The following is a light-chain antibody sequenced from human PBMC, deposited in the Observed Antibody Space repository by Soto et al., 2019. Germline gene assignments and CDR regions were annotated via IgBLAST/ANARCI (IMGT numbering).Light chain of an antibody. CDR2: END. J-gene: IGLJ1*01. V-gene: IGLV2-23*01. CDR3: CSYAGSSSYV. CDR1: SNDVSTYNL. Sequence: QSALTQPASVSGSPGQSITISCTGTSNDVSTYNLVSWYQQRPGKGPTLVIFENDQRPSGVSFRFSGSKSGNTASLTISGLQAEDEADYYCCSYAGSSSYVFGTGTKLTVL.